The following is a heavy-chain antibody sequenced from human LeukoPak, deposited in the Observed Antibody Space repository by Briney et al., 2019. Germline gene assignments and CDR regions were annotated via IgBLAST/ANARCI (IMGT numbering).Heavy chain of an antibody. CDR3: AKAPSYGSGSYNYFDY. CDR1: GFTFSSYA. V-gene: IGHV3-23*01. D-gene: IGHD3-10*01. CDR2: ISGSGGTT. Sequence: PGGSLRLSCAASGFTFSSYAMSWVRQAPGKGLEWVSAISGSGGTTYYADSVKGRFTISRDSSKNTLYLQMNSLRAEDTAVYYCAKAPSYGSGSYNYFDYWGQGTLVTVSS. J-gene: IGHJ4*02.